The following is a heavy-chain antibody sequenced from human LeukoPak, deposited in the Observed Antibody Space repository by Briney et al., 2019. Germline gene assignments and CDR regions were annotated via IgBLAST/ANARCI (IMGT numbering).Heavy chain of an antibody. CDR3: ARVIAAAASDY. D-gene: IGHD6-13*01. V-gene: IGHV3-23*01. CDR2: ISSSGGST. CDR1: GLTFSNYA. Sequence: GGSLRLSCAASGLTFSNYAMSWVRQAPGKGLEWVSTISSSGGSTNYVDSVKGRFTISRDNSKNTLYLQMNSLRAEDTAVYYCARVIAAAASDYWGQGTLVTVSS. J-gene: IGHJ4*02.